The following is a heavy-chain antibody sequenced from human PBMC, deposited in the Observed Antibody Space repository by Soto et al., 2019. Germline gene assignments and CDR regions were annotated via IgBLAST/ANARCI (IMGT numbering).Heavy chain of an antibody. Sequence: QVQLQESGPGLVKPSGTLSLTCAVSSGSISSSNWWSWVRQPPGKGLEWIGDIYHSGSTNYNPSLKSRVTLSVDKSKNQFSLKLSSVTAADTAVYYCASLIAATSYWGQGTLVTVSS. CDR2: IYHSGST. CDR1: SGSISSSNW. V-gene: IGHV4-4*02. D-gene: IGHD6-13*01. J-gene: IGHJ4*02. CDR3: ASLIAATSY.